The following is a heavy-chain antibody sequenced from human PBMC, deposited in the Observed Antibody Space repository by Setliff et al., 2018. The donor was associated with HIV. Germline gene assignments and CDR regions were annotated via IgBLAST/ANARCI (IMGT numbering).Heavy chain of an antibody. CDR1: GGSISSYH. Sequence: PSETLSLTCTVSGGSISSYHWSWIRQPPGKGLEWIGYIDNSGSTNYNPSLKSRVTISVDTSKNQISLKLSSVTAADTAMYYCARRGYSCVERVYYYYMDVWGKGTTVTVSS. CDR2: IDNSGST. J-gene: IGHJ6*03. D-gene: IGHD5-18*01. V-gene: IGHV4-4*09. CDR3: ARRGYSCVERVYYYYMDV.